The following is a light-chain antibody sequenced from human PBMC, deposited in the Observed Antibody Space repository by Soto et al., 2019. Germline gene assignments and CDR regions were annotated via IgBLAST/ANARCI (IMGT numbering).Light chain of an antibody. J-gene: IGLJ1*01. CDR1: SSDVGGYNR. CDR2: EVS. V-gene: IGLV2-14*01. Sequence: QSVLTQPASVSGSPGQSIAISCTCSSSDVGGYNRVSWYQQHPDKAPKLIIYEVSNRPSGVSNRFSGSKSGNTASLTISGLQAEDEADYYCNSFTSASTYDFGTGTKVTVL. CDR3: NSFTSASTYD.